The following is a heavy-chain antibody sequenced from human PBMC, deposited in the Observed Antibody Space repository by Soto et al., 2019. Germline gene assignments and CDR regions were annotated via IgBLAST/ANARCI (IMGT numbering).Heavy chain of an antibody. D-gene: IGHD3-10*01. CDR2: INPNSGGT. J-gene: IGHJ5*02. V-gene: IGHV1-2*04. Sequence: ASVKVSCKASGYTFTSYYMHWVRQAPGQGLEWMGWINPNSGGTNYAQKFQGWVTMTRDTSTSTAYMELRSLRSDDTAVYYCARGVGSGTYYNQYNWFDPWGQGTLVTVSS. CDR3: ARGVGSGTYYNQYNWFDP. CDR1: GYTFTSYY.